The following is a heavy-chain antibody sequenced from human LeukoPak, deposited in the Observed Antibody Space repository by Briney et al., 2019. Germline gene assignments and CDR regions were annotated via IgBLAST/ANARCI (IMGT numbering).Heavy chain of an antibody. CDR2: ISGSGGST. CDR1: GFTFSSYA. Sequence: GGSLRLSCAASGFTFSSYAMSWVRQAPGKGLEWVSAISGSGGSTYYADSVKGRFTISRDNSKNTLYLQMNSLRAEDTAVYYCAKDLPPLDYGDSPLDYWGQGTLVTVSS. V-gene: IGHV3-23*01. J-gene: IGHJ4*02. CDR3: AKDLPPLDYGDSPLDY. D-gene: IGHD4-17*01.